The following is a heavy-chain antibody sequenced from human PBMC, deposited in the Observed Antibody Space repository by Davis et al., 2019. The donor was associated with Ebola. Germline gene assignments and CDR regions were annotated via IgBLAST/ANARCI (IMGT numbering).Heavy chain of an antibody. D-gene: IGHD3-10*01. CDR2: IIPIFGTA. CDR1: GGTFSSYA. CDR3: ARDMGMVQEANWFDP. J-gene: IGHJ5*02. Sequence: SVKVSCKASGGTFSSYAISWVRQAPGQGLEWMGGIIPIFGTANYAQKFQGRVTITADESTSAAYMELSSLRSDDTAVYYCARDMGMVQEANWFDPWGQGTLVTVSS. V-gene: IGHV1-69*13.